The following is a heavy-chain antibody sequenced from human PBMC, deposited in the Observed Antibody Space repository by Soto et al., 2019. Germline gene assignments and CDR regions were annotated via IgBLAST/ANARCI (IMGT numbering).Heavy chain of an antibody. CDR2: INPNSGGT. Sequence: SVKVSCKASGYTFTGYYMHWVRQAPGQGLEWMGWINPNSGGTNYAQKFQGWVTMTRDTSISTAYMELSRLRSDDTAVYYCARGLGYDFWSGYYPYYYYYYGMDVWGQGTTVNVSS. CDR1: GYTFTGYY. V-gene: IGHV1-2*04. CDR3: ARGLGYDFWSGYYPYYYYYYGMDV. J-gene: IGHJ6*02. D-gene: IGHD3-3*01.